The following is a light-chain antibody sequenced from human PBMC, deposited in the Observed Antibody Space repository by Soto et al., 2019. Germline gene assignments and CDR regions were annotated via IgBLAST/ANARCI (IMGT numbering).Light chain of an antibody. CDR1: ESITTW. Sequence: DTPMTQSPSTLSASVGDRVTITCRASESITTWLAWYQQKPGKAPKLLIYRTSSLESGVPSRFSGSGSGTEFTLTISSLQPDDFATYYCQHPWTFGQGTKVEMK. V-gene: IGKV1-5*03. CDR3: QHPWT. CDR2: RTS. J-gene: IGKJ1*01.